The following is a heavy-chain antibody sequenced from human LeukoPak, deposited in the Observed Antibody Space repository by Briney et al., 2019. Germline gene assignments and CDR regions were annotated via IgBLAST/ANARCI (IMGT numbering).Heavy chain of an antibody. CDR1: GYTFTESY. J-gene: IGHJ4*02. CDR2: TDPNNGYV. D-gene: IGHD5-24*01. V-gene: IGHV1-46*01. CDR3: AREPTDGSCHFGN. Sequence: ASVKLSCKASGYTFTESYMHWVRQAPGQGLEWVGRTDPNNGYVHYANKFEGRLTVTRDTSTSTVYMDLRSLTIEDTAVYYCAREPTDGSCHFGNWGQGALVTVSS.